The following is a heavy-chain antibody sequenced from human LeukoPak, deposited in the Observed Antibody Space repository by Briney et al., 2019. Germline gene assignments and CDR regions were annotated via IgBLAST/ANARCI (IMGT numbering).Heavy chain of an antibody. V-gene: IGHV1-24*01. D-gene: IGHD3-22*01. CDR1: GYTLTELS. CDR2: FDPEDGET. Sequence: ASVKASCKVSGYTLTELSMHWVRQAPGKGLEWMGGFDPEDGETIYAQKFQGRVTMTEDTSTDTAYMELSSLRSEDTAVYYCATAPTGSGYPFDYWGQGTLVTVSS. CDR3: ATAPTGSGYPFDY. J-gene: IGHJ4*02.